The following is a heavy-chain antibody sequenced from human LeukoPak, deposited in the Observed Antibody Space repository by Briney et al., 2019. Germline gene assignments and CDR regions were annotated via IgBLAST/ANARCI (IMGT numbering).Heavy chain of an antibody. D-gene: IGHD3-3*01. CDR3: ARDRPRPKLEWLLVSNLPNWFDP. CDR2: ISNSFSTT. CDR1: GFTFSSHS. V-gene: IGHV3-48*04. Sequence: PGGSLRLSCAASGFTFSSHSMNWVRQAPGKGLEWVSYISNSFSTTYYADSVKGRFTISRDNAKNSLYLQMNSLRAEDTAVCYCARDRPRPKLEWLLVSNLPNWFDPWGQGTLVTVSS. J-gene: IGHJ5*02.